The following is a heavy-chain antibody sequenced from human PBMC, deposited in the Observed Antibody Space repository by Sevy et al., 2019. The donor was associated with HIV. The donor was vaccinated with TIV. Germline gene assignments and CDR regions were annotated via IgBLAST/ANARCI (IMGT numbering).Heavy chain of an antibody. CDR3: ARDEVGGSYWEFDY. CDR2: ISTSSSYR. D-gene: IGHD1-26*01. CDR1: GFTFSSNS. J-gene: IGHJ4*02. V-gene: IGHV3-21*01. Sequence: GGSLRLSCAASGFTFSSNSMNWVRQAPGKGLEWVSSISTSSSYRYYEASVKGRFTLSTDNAKNSLYLQTNSQRAEDTAVYYCARDEVGGSYWEFDYWGQGTLVTVSS.